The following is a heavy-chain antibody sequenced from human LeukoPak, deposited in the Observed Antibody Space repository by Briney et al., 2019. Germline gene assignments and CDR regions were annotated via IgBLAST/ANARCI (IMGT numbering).Heavy chain of an antibody. J-gene: IGHJ4*02. V-gene: IGHV3-23*01. Sequence: GGSLRLSCAASGCTFSSYAMSWVRQAPGKGLEWVSVISGSGGSTYYADSVKGRFTISRDNSKNTLYLQMNSLRAEDTAVFYCARGSGSYDYWGQGTLVTVSS. CDR1: GCTFSSYA. CDR3: ARGSGSYDY. D-gene: IGHD1-26*01. CDR2: ISGSGGST.